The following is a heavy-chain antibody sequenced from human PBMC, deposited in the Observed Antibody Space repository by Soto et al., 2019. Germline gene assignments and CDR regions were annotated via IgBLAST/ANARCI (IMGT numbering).Heavy chain of an antibody. V-gene: IGHV3-23*01. D-gene: IGHD7-27*01. J-gene: IGHJ4*02. CDR1: GFTFSSYA. Sequence: GGSLRLSCAASGFTFSSYAMSWVRQAPGKGLEWVSAISGSGGSTYYADSVKGRFTISRDNSKNTLYLQMNSLRAEDTAAYYCAKDLNWGSIWYFDYWGQGTLVTVSS. CDR3: AKDLNWGSIWYFDY. CDR2: ISGSGGST.